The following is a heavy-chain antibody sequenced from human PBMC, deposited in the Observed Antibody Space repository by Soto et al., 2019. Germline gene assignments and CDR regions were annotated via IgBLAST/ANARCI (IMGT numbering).Heavy chain of an antibody. V-gene: IGHV1-18*01. CDR2: ISGYNGYT. CDR1: GYTFINHG. D-gene: IGHD2-2*01. Sequence: QVQLVQSGAEVKKPGASVKVSCKASGYTFINHGLSWVRQAPGQGLEWMGWISGYNGYTKFAQKIQGRVTMTRDTSTSTAYMELRSLRSDDTAVYYCVREGYCTSTTCDTEKFFDFYGMDVWGQGTTVTVSS. J-gene: IGHJ6*02. CDR3: VREGYCTSTTCDTEKFFDFYGMDV.